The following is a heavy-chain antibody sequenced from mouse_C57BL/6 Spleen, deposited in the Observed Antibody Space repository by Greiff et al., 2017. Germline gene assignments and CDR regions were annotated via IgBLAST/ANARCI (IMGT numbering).Heavy chain of an antibody. CDR1: GYTFTSYW. V-gene: IGHV1-5*01. CDR2: IYPGNSDT. CDR3: TRCYDYDGEFAY. D-gene: IGHD2-4*01. J-gene: IGHJ3*01. Sequence: EVKLVESGTVLARPGASVKMSCKTSGYTFTSYWMHWVKQRPGQGLEWIGAIYPGNSDTSYNQKFKGKAKLTAVTSASTAYMELSSLTNEDSAVYYCTRCYDYDGEFAYWGQGTLVTVSA.